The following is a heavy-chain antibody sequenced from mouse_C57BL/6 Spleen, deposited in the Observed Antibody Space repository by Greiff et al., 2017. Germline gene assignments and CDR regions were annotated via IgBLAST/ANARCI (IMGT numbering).Heavy chain of an antibody. Sequence: VQLKESGAELVKPGASVKLSCTASGFNIKDYYMHWVKQRPEQGLEWIGRIDPEDGGTKYAPKFQGKATITADKSSNTAYLQLSSLTSEDTAVYYCALLWGEDFDYWGQGTTLTVYS. CDR2: IDPEDGGT. D-gene: IGHD2-10*01. CDR1: GFNIKDYY. V-gene: IGHV14-2*01. CDR3: ALLWGEDFDY. J-gene: IGHJ2*01.